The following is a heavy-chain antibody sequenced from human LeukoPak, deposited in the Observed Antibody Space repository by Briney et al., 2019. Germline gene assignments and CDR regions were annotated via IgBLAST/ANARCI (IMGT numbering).Heavy chain of an antibody. CDR3: AREIVGATNTIDY. V-gene: IGHV4-30-2*01. D-gene: IGHD1-26*01. CDR2: IYHSGST. J-gene: IGHJ4*02. Sequence: PSETLSLTCAVSGGSISSGGYSWSWIRQPPGKGLEWIGYIYHSGSTYYNPSLKSRVTISVDRSKNQFSLKLSSVTAADTAVYYCAREIVGATNTIDYWGQGTLVTVSS. CDR1: GGSISSGGYS.